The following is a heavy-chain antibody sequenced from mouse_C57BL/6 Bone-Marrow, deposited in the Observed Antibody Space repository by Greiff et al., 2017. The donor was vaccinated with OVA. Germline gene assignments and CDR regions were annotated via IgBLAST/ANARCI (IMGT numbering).Heavy chain of an antibody. CDR2: IHPRSGNT. V-gene: IGHV1-81*01. CDR3: ARSSYYPLAY. J-gene: IGHJ3*01. Sequence: VQLQQSGAELARPGASVKLSCKASGYTFTSYGISWVKQRTGQGLEWIGVIHPRSGNTHYNEKFKGKATLTADKSSSTAYMELRSLTSEDDAVYFCARSSYYPLAYWGQGTLVTVSA. CDR1: GYTFTSYG. D-gene: IGHD1-1*01.